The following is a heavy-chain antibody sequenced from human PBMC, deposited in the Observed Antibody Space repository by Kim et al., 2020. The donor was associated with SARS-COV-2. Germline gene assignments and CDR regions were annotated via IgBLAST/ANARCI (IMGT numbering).Heavy chain of an antibody. Sequence: GGSLRLSCAASGFSFSTYGMDWVRQAPGKGLEWVALTSYDGGNIYHADSVRGRFTVSRDNSKNTVYLQMNSLRDDDTAVYFCAKALDYNYESSLDYWGQGTLVTVSS. D-gene: IGHD3-22*01. V-gene: IGHV3-30*18. CDR2: TSYDGGNI. CDR3: AKALDYNYESSLDY. J-gene: IGHJ4*02. CDR1: GFSFSTYG.